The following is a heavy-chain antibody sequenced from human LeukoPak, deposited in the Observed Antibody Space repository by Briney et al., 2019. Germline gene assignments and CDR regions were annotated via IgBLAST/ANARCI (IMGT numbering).Heavy chain of an antibody. D-gene: IGHD3-22*01. J-gene: IGHJ4*02. CDR3: ASRGYYYSFDY. Sequence: GGSLRLSCAASGFTFDDYAMHWVRQAPGKGLEWVSGISWNSGSIGYADSVKGRFTISRDNAKNSLYLQMNSLRAEDTAVYYCASRGYYYSFDYWGQGTLVTVSS. CDR1: GFTFDDYA. V-gene: IGHV3-9*01. CDR2: ISWNSGSI.